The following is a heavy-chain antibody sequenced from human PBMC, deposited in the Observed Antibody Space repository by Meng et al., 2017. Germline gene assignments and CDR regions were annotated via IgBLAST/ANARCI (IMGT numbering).Heavy chain of an antibody. J-gene: IGHJ5*02. V-gene: IGHV3-11*01. CDR1: GVTFSDYY. CDR3: ASIKVDP. CDR2: SSSSGSTI. D-gene: IGHD1-14*01. Sequence: VQVGESGGGVVQHRGPLRLACAGSGVTFSDYYMSWIRQAPGKGLEWVSYSSSSGSTIYYADSVKGRFTISRDNAKNSLYLQMNSLRAEDTAVYYCASIKVDPWGQGTLVTVSS.